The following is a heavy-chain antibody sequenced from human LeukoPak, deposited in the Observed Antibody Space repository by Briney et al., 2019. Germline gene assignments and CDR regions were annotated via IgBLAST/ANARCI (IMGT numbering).Heavy chain of an antibody. CDR1: GFTFSLYP. CDR3: ARGGGYCSGGSCSPMDV. J-gene: IGHJ6*03. D-gene: IGHD2-15*01. CDR2: ISTSSSHI. V-gene: IGHV3-21*01. Sequence: GGSLRLSCAASGFTFSLYPMNWVRQAPGKGLGWVSSISTSSSHIYFANSVKGRFTISRDNAKNSLYLQMNSLTAEDTAVYYCARGGGYCSGGSCSPMDVWGKGTTVTVSS.